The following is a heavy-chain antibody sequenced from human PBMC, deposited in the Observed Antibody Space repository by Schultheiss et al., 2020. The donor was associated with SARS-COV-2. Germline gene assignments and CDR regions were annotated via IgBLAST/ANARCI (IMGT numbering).Heavy chain of an antibody. CDR2: ISYDGSNK. CDR3: AKDYHFRSGWYKSRVGDGMDV. D-gene: IGHD6-19*01. V-gene: IGHV3-30*18. J-gene: IGHJ6*02. CDR1: GFRFIYDY. Sequence: GGSLSLSCADSGFRFIYDYMNWVRQAPGKGLEWVAVISYDGSNKYYADSVKGRFTISRDNSKNTLYLQMNSLRAEDTAVYYCAKDYHFRSGWYKSRVGDGMDVWGQGTTVTVSS.